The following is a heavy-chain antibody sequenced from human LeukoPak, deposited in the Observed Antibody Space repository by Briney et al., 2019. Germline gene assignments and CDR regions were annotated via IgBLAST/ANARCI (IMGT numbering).Heavy chain of an antibody. CDR3: ARGNSGSSYVEYYYGMDV. D-gene: IGHD1-26*01. CDR2: IYSGGGT. CDR1: GFTVSGNY. J-gene: IGHJ6*02. Sequence: PGGSLRLSCAASGFTVSGNYMSWVRQAPGRGLQWVSVIYSGGGTYYADSVKGRFTISRDNSKNTLYLQMNSLRAEDTAVYYCARGNSGSSYVEYYYGMDVWGQGTTVTVSS. V-gene: IGHV3-53*01.